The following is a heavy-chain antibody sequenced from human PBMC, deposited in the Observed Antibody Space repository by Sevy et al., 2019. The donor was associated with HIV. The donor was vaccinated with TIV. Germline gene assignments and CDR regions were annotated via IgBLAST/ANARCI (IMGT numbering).Heavy chain of an antibody. D-gene: IGHD6-19*01. Sequence: GGSLRLSCTASGFTFGDYAMSWFRQAPGKGLEWVGFIRSKAYGGTTEYAASVKGRFTISRDDSKSIAYLQMNSLKTEDTAGYYCTRDFSSGWYRYYFDYWGQGTLVTVSS. CDR1: GFTFGDYA. V-gene: IGHV3-49*03. J-gene: IGHJ4*02. CDR3: TRDFSSGWYRYYFDY. CDR2: IRSKAYGGTT.